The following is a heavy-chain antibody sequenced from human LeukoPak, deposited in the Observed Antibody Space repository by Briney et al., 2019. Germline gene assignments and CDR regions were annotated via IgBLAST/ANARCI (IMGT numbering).Heavy chain of an antibody. V-gene: IGHV5-51*01. Sequence: RGESLKTSCKGSGYSFTTYWIACVRPMPGKGLEWMGIIYPGDSDIRYSPSFQGQVTISADKSISTSYLQWSGLKASDTAMFYCARLQPPLLGYYFDNHGYLGAFDIWGQGTMVTVSS. CDR1: GYSFTTYW. CDR3: ARLQPPLLGYYFDNHGYLGAFDI. D-gene: IGHD3-22*01. J-gene: IGHJ3*02. CDR2: IYPGDSDI.